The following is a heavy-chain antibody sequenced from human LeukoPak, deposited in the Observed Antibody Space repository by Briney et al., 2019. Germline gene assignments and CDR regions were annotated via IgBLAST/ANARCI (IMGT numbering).Heavy chain of an antibody. CDR2: IYPADPDI. D-gene: IGHD3-16*01. CDR3: ARKGAHFDY. CDR1: GYRFSSYW. V-gene: IGHV5-51*01. J-gene: IGHJ4*02. Sequence: GESLKISCKASGYRFSSYWIGWVRQLPGKGLEWMGIIYPADPDIKYSPSFQGQVTMSVDESISTAYLQWSSLKASDTAMYYCARKGAHFDYWGQGTLVTVSS.